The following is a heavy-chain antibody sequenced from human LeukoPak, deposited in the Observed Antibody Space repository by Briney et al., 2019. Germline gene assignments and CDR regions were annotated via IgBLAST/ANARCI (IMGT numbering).Heavy chain of an antibody. J-gene: IGHJ4*02. CDR3: AKDRAWNYYDSSGPFGY. CDR1: GFTFSSYG. V-gene: IGHV3-30*02. D-gene: IGHD3-22*01. Sequence: GGSLRLSCAASGFTFSSYGMHWVRQAPGKGLEWVAFIRYDGSNKYYADSVKGRVTISRDNSKNTLYLQMNSLRAEDTAVYYCAKDRAWNYYDSSGPFGYWGQGTLVTVSS. CDR2: IRYDGSNK.